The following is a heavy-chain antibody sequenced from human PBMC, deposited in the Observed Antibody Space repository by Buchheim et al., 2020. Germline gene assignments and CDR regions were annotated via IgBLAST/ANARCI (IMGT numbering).Heavy chain of an antibody. CDR2: ISYDGSNK. D-gene: IGHD2-8*01. V-gene: IGHV3-30-3*01. CDR3: ARDESDCTNGVCYSNWFDP. J-gene: IGHJ5*02. Sequence: QVQLVESGGGVVQPGRSLRLSCAASGFTFSSYAMHWVRQAPGKGLEWVAVISYDGSNKYYADSVKGRFTISRDNSKNTLYLQMNSPRAEDTAVYYCARDESDCTNGVCYSNWFDPWGQGTL. CDR1: GFTFSSYA.